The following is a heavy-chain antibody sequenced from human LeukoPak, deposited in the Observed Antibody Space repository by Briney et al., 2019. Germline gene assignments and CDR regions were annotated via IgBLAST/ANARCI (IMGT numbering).Heavy chain of an antibody. CDR3: ARDRPNYYASGSYYGIDY. D-gene: IGHD3-10*01. CDR1: GFTFSSYT. CDR2: ISSSTSYI. Sequence: GGSLRLSCAASGFTFSSYTMNWVRRAPGKGLEWVSSISSSTSYIYYADSVKGRFTVSRDSVKNSLYLQMNSLRAEDTAVYYCARDRPNYYASGSYYGIDYWGQGTLLTVSS. J-gene: IGHJ4*02. V-gene: IGHV3-21*01.